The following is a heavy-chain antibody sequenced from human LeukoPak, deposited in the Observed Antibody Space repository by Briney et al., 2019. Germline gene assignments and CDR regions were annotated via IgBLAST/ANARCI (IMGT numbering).Heavy chain of an antibody. D-gene: IGHD3-22*01. CDR3: ARGRSYYDSSGYYYAIRDDAFDI. CDR2: IGTAGDT. J-gene: IGHJ3*02. V-gene: IGHV3-13*01. Sequence: GGSLRLSYAASGFTFSSYDMHWVRQATGKGLEWVSAIGTAGDTYYPGSVKGRFAISRENAKNSLYLQMNSLRAEDTAVYYCARGRSYYDSSGYYYAIRDDAFDIWGQGTMVTVSS. CDR1: GFTFSSYD.